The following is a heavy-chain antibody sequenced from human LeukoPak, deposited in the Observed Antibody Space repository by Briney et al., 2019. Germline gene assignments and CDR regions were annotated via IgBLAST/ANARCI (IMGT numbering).Heavy chain of an antibody. Sequence: ASVKVSCKASGYTFTGYYMHLVRQAPGQGLEWMGWINPNTGGTNYAQKFQGRVTMTKDTSISTAYMELSSLSSDDTAVYYCARGGWGLVQLRCEYWGQGTLATVSS. CDR1: GYTFTGYY. V-gene: IGHV1-2*02. CDR2: INPNTGGT. J-gene: IGHJ4*02. D-gene: IGHD1-1*01. CDR3: ARGGWGLVQLRCEY.